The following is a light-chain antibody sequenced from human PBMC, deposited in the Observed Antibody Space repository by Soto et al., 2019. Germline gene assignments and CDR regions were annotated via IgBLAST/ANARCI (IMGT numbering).Light chain of an antibody. CDR1: QTVRSSY. CDR2: GTS. Sequence: VLTQSPGTLSVSPGERATLSCRASQTVRSSYLNWYQQKPGQAPGLLIHGTSTRAAGTPDRFSGSGSGTDFALTISRLEPEDFAVYYCQQYCNSPMYTFGQGTKLE. CDR3: QQYCNSPMYT. J-gene: IGKJ2*01. V-gene: IGKV3-20*01.